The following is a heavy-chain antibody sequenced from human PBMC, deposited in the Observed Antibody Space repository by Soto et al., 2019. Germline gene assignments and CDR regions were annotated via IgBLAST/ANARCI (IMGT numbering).Heavy chain of an antibody. CDR2: ISYDGSKK. D-gene: IGHD2-15*01. Sequence: GRSLGLACAASGLTLSSYGMHWVRQAPGKGLGWVAVISYDGSKKYYADSVNGRFTISRDNSKNALYLQMNSLRAEDTAVYYCANLYCSGGSCPGYGMGVWGQGTSVSVSS. V-gene: IGHV3-30*18. J-gene: IGHJ6*02. CDR3: ANLYCSGGSCPGYGMGV. CDR1: GLTLSSYG.